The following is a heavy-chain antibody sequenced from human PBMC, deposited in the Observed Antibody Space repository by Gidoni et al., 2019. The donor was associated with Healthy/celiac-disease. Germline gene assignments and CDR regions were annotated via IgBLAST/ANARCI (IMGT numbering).Heavy chain of an antibody. V-gene: IGHV3-7*05. Sequence: EVQLVESGGGLVQPGGSLRPSCAASGFTFSSYWMSWVRPAPGKGLEWVANIKQDGSEKYYVDSVKGRFTISRDNAKNSLYLQMNSLRAEDTAVYYCARDEARYSSGWDPYFDYWGQGTLVTVSS. CDR2: IKQDGSEK. D-gene: IGHD6-19*01. J-gene: IGHJ4*02. CDR3: ARDEARYSSGWDPYFDY. CDR1: GFTFSSYW.